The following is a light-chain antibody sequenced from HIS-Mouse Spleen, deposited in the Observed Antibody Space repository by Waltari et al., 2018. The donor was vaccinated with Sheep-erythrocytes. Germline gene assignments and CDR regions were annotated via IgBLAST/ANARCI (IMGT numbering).Light chain of an antibody. J-gene: IGLJ2*01. V-gene: IGLV3-1*01. CDR3: QAWDSSTAVV. Sequence: SYELTQPPSVSVSPGQTASITCPGDTLGDQYACWYQQKPGQSPVLVIYQDSKRPSGIPERFSGSNSGNTATLTISGTQAMDEADYYCQAWDSSTAVVFGGGTKLTVL. CDR1: TLGDQY. CDR2: QDS.